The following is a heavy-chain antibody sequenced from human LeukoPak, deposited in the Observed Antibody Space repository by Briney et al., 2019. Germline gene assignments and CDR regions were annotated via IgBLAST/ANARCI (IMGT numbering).Heavy chain of an antibody. D-gene: IGHD2-2*01. CDR3: AKPPPAILALWVY. Sequence: PGGSLRLSCATSGFTFSDYYMSWIRQAPGKGLEWLSYISSSGSTIYYADSVKGRFTISRDNSKNTLYLQMNSLRAEDTAVYYCAKPPPAILALWVYWGQGTLVTVSS. CDR1: GFTFSDYY. V-gene: IGHV3-11*04. J-gene: IGHJ4*02. CDR2: ISSSGSTI.